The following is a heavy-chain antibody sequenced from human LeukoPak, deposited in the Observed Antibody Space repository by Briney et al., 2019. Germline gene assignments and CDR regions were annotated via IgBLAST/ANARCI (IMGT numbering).Heavy chain of an antibody. V-gene: IGHV4-4*02. CDR3: ARELGMMTTVTTGDY. J-gene: IGHJ4*02. CDR1: GGSISSSNW. D-gene: IGHD4-17*01. Sequence: SETLSLTCAVSGGSISSSNWWSWVRQPPGKGLEWIGEIYHSGSTNYNPSLKSRVTISVDKSKNQFSLKLSSVTAADTAVYYCARELGMMTTVTTGDYWGQGTLVTVSS. CDR2: IYHSGST.